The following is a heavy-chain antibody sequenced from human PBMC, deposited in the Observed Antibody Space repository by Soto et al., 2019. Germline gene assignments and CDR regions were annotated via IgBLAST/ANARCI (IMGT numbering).Heavy chain of an antibody. Sequence: EVQLVESGGGLVQPGGSLRLSCAASGFTFSSYAMHWVRQAPGKRLEYVSAISRSGGSTYSIDSVKDRFPISRDKSKNXGYXKXAILSPEDMAVYYGARDGWGAAWTRKGGSWGDAFDLWGRGTLVAVSS. J-gene: IGHJ3*01. CDR2: ISRSGGST. D-gene: IGHD1-26*01. CDR1: GFTFSSYA. V-gene: IGHV3-64*07. CDR3: ARDGWGAAWTRKGGSWGDAFDL.